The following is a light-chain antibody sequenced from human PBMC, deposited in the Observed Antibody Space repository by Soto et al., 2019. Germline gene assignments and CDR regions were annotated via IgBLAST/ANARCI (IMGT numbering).Light chain of an antibody. CDR1: SSNIGAGYD. CDR3: QSYDSSLSGDYV. J-gene: IGLJ1*01. V-gene: IGLV1-40*01. Sequence: QLVLTQPPSVSGAPGQRVTISCTGSSSNIGAGYDVHWYQQLPGTAPKLLIYGNSNRPSGVPDRFSGSKSSTSASLAITGLQAEDEADYYCQSYDSSLSGDYVFGTGTKLTVL. CDR2: GNS.